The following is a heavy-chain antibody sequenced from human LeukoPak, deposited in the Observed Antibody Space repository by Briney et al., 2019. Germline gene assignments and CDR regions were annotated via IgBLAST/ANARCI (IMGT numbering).Heavy chain of an antibody. CDR2: IASRTSST. CDR3: VRERTTVIDTQYFDY. D-gene: IGHD4-11*01. J-gene: IGHJ4*02. Sequence: PGGSLRLSCAASGFMFSDFAMNWVRQTPGKGLEWISYIASRTSSTNYADSVKGRFTISRDNAKNSLSLQMNSLRAEDTAVYYCVRERTTVIDTQYFDYWGQGALVTVSS. CDR1: GFMFSDFA. V-gene: IGHV3-48*01.